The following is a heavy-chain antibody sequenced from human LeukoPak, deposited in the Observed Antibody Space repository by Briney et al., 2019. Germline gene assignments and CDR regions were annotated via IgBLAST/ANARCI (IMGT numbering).Heavy chain of an antibody. CDR2: IYYSGST. CDR3: ARGYDYDSSGYYAFDI. V-gene: IGHV4-59*01. CDR1: GGSISGYY. Sequence: PSETLSLTCTVSGGSISGYYWSWIRQPPGKGLEWIGYIYYSGSTNYSPSLKSRVTISVDTSKNQFSLKLSSVTAADTAVYYCARGYDYDSSGYYAFDIWGQGTMVTVSS. J-gene: IGHJ3*02. D-gene: IGHD3-22*01.